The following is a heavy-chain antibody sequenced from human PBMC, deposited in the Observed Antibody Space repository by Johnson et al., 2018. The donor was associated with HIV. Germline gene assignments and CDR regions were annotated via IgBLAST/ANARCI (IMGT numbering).Heavy chain of an antibody. D-gene: IGHD1-1*01. CDR2: IGRSGTTI. CDR1: GFIFGDYA. J-gene: IGHJ3*02. CDR3: ARGGYNWNDFLNDAFDM. V-gene: IGHV3-48*03. Sequence: VQLVESGGGLIQPGRSLRLSCLGSGFIFGDYAMSWFRQAPGKGLEWISYIGRSGTTIYYADSVKGRFTISRDNTKNSLYLQMNSLRAEDTAVYYCARGGYNWNDFLNDAFDMWGQGTVVTVSS.